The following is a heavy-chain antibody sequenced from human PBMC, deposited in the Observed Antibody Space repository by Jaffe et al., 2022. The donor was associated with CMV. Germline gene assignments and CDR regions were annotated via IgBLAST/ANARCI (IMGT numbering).Heavy chain of an antibody. CDR1: GFTFGDYA. J-gene: IGHJ4*02. CDR3: FRAYAFVNTWYEGGRAY. V-gene: IGHV3-49*04. Sequence: EVQLVESGGDLVQPGRSLRLSCTTSGFTFGDYAMGWVRQAPEKGLEWVGFVRSKFNGGTAEYAPSVKGRFIISRDDSKNIAYLQVNSLTTEDTALYYCFRAYAFVNTWYEGGRAYWGQGTLVTVSS. CDR2: VRSKFNGGTA. D-gene: IGHD3-16*01.